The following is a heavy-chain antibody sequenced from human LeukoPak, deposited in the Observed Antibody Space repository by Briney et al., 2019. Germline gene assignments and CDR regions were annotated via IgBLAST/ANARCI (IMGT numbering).Heavy chain of an antibody. CDR3: ARGLSNYYGMDV. Sequence: GGSLRLSCVASAFTFNNYWMHWVRQAPGKGLVWVSRIKGDGSNADSVRGRFTISRDNAKNTVYLQMNSLRTEDTAVYYCARGLSNYYGMDVWGQGTTVTVSS. CDR2: IKGDGS. CDR1: AFTFNNYW. D-gene: IGHD2/OR15-2a*01. V-gene: IGHV3-74*01. J-gene: IGHJ6*02.